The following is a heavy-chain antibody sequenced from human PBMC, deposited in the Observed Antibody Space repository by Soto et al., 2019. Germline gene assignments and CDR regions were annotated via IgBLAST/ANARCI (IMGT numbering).Heavy chain of an antibody. CDR3: AKYPGYDSSGYYV. V-gene: IGHV3-23*01. CDR2: ISGSGGST. J-gene: IGHJ4*02. CDR1: VFTFISYA. Sequence: GGSLRLSCASSVFTFISYAMSWVRQAPGKGLEWVSAISGSGGSTYYADSVKGRFTISRDNSKNTLYLQMNSLRAEDTAVYYCAKYPGYDSSGYYVWGQGTLVTVSS. D-gene: IGHD3-22*01.